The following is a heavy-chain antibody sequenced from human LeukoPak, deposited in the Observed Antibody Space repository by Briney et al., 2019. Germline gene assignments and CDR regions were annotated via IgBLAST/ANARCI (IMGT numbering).Heavy chain of an antibody. CDR1: GGTFSSYA. J-gene: IGHJ4*02. CDR3: ARGFSGPEGYFDY. V-gene: IGHV1-69*04. D-gene: IGHD3-10*01. Sequence: GASVKVSCKASGGTFSSYAISWVRQAPGQGLEWTRRIIPILGIANYAQKFQGRVTITADKSTSTAYMELSSLRSEDTAVYYRARGFSGPEGYFDYWGQGTLVTVSS. CDR2: IIPILGIA.